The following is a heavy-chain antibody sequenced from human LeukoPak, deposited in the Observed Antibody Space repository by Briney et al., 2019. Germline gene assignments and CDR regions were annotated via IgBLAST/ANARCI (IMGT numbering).Heavy chain of an antibody. V-gene: IGHV4-31*03. CDR3: AREGAPGAFDI. J-gene: IGHJ3*02. CDR1: GGSISSGGYY. Sequence: SQTLSLTCTVSGGSISSGGYYWSWIRQHPGKGLEWIGYIYYSGSTNYNPSLKSRVTISVDTSKNQFSLKLSSVTAADTAVYYCAREGAPGAFDIWGQGTMVTVSS. D-gene: IGHD1-26*01. CDR2: IYYSGST.